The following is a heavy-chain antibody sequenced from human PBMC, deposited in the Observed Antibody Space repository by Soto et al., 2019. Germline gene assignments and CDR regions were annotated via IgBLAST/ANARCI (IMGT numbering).Heavy chain of an antibody. V-gene: IGHV3-33*01. Sequence: QVQLVASGGGVVQPGTSLRLSCEASGFTFSDHAMHWVRQAPGKGLEWVAVVWFDGGNKSYTDSVKGRFTISRDNSKNTLFLQMNRLRVVDTAVYYCARAPAGDYTLYHYYTMDVWGQGTPVTVSS. J-gene: IGHJ6*02. CDR1: GFTFSDHA. D-gene: IGHD4-17*01. CDR3: ARAPAGDYTLYHYYTMDV. CDR2: VWFDGGNK.